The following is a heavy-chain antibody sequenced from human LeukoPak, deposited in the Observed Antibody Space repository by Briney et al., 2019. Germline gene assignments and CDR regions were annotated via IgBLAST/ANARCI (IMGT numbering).Heavy chain of an antibody. J-gene: IGHJ4*02. V-gene: IGHV3-53*01. Sequence: GGSLRLSCAASGFTVSSNYMSWVCQAPGKGLEWVSVIYSGGSTYYADSVKGRFTISRDNSKNTLYLQMNSLRAEDTAVYYCARDTRALFDYWGQGTLVTVSS. CDR3: ARDTRALFDY. CDR1: GFTVSSNY. CDR2: IYSGGST.